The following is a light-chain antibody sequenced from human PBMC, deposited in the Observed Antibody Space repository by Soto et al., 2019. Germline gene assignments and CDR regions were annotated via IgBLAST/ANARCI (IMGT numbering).Light chain of an antibody. Sequence: QSVLTQPRSVSGSPGQSVTISCTGTSSDVGGITMSPGTNSTQAKAPKLMIYDVSKRPSGVPDRFSGSKSGNTASLTISGLQAEDEADYYCCSYAGSYTHVFGTGTKLTVL. V-gene: IGLV2-11*01. CDR2: DVS. CDR3: CSYAGSYTHV. CDR1: SSDVGGIT. J-gene: IGLJ1*01.